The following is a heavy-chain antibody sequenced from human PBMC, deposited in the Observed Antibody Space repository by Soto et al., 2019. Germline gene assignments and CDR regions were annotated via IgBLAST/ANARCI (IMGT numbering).Heavy chain of an antibody. D-gene: IGHD3-3*01. CDR2: INHSGST. CDR3: ARDYNDFWSGHFDY. J-gene: IGHJ4*02. Sequence: SETLSLTCAVYGGSFSGYYWSWIRQPPGKGLEWIGEINHSGSTNYNPSLKSRVTISVDTSKNQFSLKLSSVTAADTAVYYCARDYNDFWSGHFDYWGQGALVTVSS. V-gene: IGHV4-34*01. CDR1: GGSFSGYY.